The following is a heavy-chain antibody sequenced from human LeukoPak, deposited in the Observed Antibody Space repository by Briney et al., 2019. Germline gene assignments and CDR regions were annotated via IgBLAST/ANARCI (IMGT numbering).Heavy chain of an antibody. Sequence: PSQTLSLTCDISGDSVSSNSAAWNWIRQSPSRGLEWLGRTYYRSKWFINYAPFVKSRIIINPDTPKNQVSLQLNSVTPEDTAVYYCTRSDCSSGRCPGFDNWGQGTLVTVSS. V-gene: IGHV6-1*01. CDR3: TRSDCSSGRCPGFDN. D-gene: IGHD6-19*01. CDR1: GDSVSSNSAA. CDR2: TYYRSKWFI. J-gene: IGHJ4*02.